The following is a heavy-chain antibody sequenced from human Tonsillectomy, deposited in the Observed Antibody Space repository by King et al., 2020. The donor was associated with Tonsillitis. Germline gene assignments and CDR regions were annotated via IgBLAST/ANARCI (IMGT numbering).Heavy chain of an antibody. D-gene: IGHD6-19*01. J-gene: IGHJ4*02. CDR2: ISYDGSNK. Sequence: QLVQSGGGVVQPGRSLRLSCAASGFTFSSYCMHWVRQAPGKGLEWVAVISYDGSNKYYADSVKGRFTISRDNSKNTLYLQMNSLRAEDTAVYYCAKEWGGYSSGWNGTGYWGQGTLVTVSS. CDR3: AKEWGGYSSGWNGTGY. CDR1: GFTFSSYC. V-gene: IGHV3-30*18.